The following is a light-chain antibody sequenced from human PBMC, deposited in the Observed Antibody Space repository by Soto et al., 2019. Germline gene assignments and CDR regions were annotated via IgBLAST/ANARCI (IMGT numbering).Light chain of an antibody. CDR2: GAS. CDR1: QSLRTD. V-gene: IGKV3-15*01. J-gene: IGKJ1*01. Sequence: EIVMTQSPANLSVSPGERATLSCRASQSLRTDLAWYQQKPGQPPRLLIYGASTRAAGIPARFSGSGSGTEFTLTISSLQSEDFAVYYCQQYTNWPPWTFGQGTKVEIK. CDR3: QQYTNWPPWT.